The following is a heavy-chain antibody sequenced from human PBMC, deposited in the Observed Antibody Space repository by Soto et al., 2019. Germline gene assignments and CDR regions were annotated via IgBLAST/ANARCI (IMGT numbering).Heavy chain of an antibody. CDR1: GGSFSGYY. J-gene: IGHJ5*02. Sequence: QVQLQQWGAGLLKPSETLSLTCAVYGGSFSGYYWSWIRQPPGKGLEWIGEINHSGSTNYNPSLKSRVTISVDTSKNQFSLKLSSVTAADTAVYYCARGVVRYFDWLFRGGWFDPWGQGTLVTVSS. CDR3: ARGVVRYFDWLFRGGWFDP. V-gene: IGHV4-34*01. CDR2: INHSGST. D-gene: IGHD3-9*01.